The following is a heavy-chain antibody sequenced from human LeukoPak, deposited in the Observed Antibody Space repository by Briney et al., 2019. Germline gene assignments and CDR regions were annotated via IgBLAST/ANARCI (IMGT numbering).Heavy chain of an antibody. D-gene: IGHD4-17*01. Sequence: GGSLRLSCAASRFTVSSNYMSWVRQAPGKGLEWVSAISGSGGSTYYADSVKGRFTISRDNSKNTLYLQMNSLRAEDTAVYYCATYGDYVFQYFDYWGQGTLVTVSS. CDR2: ISGSGGST. V-gene: IGHV3-23*01. J-gene: IGHJ4*02. CDR1: RFTVSSNY. CDR3: ATYGDYVFQYFDY.